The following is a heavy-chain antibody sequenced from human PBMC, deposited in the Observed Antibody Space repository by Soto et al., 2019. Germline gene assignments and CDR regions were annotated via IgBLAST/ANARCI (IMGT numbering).Heavy chain of an antibody. J-gene: IGHJ5*02. CDR1: GYTFNTYG. V-gene: IGHV1-18*01. CDR3: ARDPHEFWTSYWFDP. Sequence: ASVKVSCKTSGYTFNTYGINWVRQAPGQGLELMGWISAYDGKTTYAEKFQGRVTMTTDTSTSTAYMELRSLRSDDTAVYYCARDPHEFWTSYWFDPWGQGALVTVSS. CDR2: ISAYDGKT. D-gene: IGHD3-3*01.